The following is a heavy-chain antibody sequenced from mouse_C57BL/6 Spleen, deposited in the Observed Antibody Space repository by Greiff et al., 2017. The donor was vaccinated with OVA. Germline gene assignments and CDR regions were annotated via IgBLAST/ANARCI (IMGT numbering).Heavy chain of an antibody. J-gene: IGHJ2*01. Sequence: QVQLQQSGPELVKPGASVKISCTASGYAFSSSWMNWVKQRPGKGLEWIGRIYPGDGDTNYNGKFKGKATLTADKSSSTAYMQLSSLTSEDSAVYFGARSGYGSSPYYFDYWGQGTTLTVSS. V-gene: IGHV1-82*01. CDR1: GYAFSSSW. CDR2: IYPGDGDT. D-gene: IGHD1-1*01. CDR3: ARSGYGSSPYYFDY.